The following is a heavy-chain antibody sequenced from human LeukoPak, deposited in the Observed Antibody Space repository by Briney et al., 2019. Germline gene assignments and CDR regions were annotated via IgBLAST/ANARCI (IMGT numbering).Heavy chain of an antibody. J-gene: IGHJ6*02. D-gene: IGHD2-8*01. V-gene: IGHV4-39*02. CDR1: GGSISSSSYY. Sequence: SETLSLTCTVSGGSISSSSYYWGWIRQPPGKGLEWIGSIYYSGSTYYNPSLKSRVTISVDTSKNQFSLKLSSVTAADTAVYYCARDRRGMDYYYYGMDVWGQGTTVTVSS. CDR3: ARDRRGMDYYYYGMDV. CDR2: IYYSGST.